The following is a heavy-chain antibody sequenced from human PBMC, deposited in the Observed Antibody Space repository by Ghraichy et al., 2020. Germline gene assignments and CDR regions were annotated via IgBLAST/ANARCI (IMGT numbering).Heavy chain of an antibody. Sequence: SETLSLTCAVYGGSFSGYYWSWIRQPPGKGLEWIGEINHSGSTNYNPSLKSRVTISVDTSKNQFSLKLSSVTAADTAVYYCARGRFLESRLYYYYYYGMDVWGQGTTVTVSS. CDR1: GGSFSGYY. D-gene: IGHD3-3*01. CDR2: INHSGST. CDR3: ARGRFLESRLYYYYYYGMDV. V-gene: IGHV4-34*01. J-gene: IGHJ6*02.